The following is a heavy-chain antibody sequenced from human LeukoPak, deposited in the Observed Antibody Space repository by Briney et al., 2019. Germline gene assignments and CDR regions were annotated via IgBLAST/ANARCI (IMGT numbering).Heavy chain of an antibody. CDR3: AREGYGDYVGNWFDP. Sequence: ASVKVSCKASGYTFTSYGISWVRQAPGQGLEWMGWISAYNGNTNYAQKLQGRVTMTTDTSTSTAYMELRSLRSDDTAVYYCAREGYGDYVGNWFDPWGQGTLVTVSS. V-gene: IGHV1-18*01. J-gene: IGHJ5*02. CDR1: GYTFTSYG. D-gene: IGHD4-17*01. CDR2: ISAYNGNT.